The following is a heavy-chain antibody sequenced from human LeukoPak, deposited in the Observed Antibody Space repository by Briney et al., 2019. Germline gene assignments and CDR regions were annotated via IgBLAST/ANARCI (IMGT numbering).Heavy chain of an antibody. CDR3: ARGGEYSSKGGFDY. CDR1: GGSFSGYY. Sequence: SETLSLTCAVYGGSFSGYYWSWTRQPPGKGLEWIGEINHSGSTNYNPSLKSRVTISVDTSKNQFSLKLSSVTAADTAVYYCARGGEYSSKGGFDYWGQGTLVTVSS. D-gene: IGHD6-6*01. J-gene: IGHJ4*02. V-gene: IGHV4-34*01. CDR2: INHSGST.